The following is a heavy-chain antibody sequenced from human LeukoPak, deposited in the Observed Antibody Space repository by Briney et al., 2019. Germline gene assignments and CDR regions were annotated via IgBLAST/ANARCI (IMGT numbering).Heavy chain of an antibody. Sequence: ASVKVSCKASGGTFSSYAISWVRQAPGQGLEWMGRIIPILGIANYAQKFQGRVTITADKSTSTAYMELSSLRSEDTAVYYCASILGSGYALHYGMDVWGQGTTVTVSS. CDR1: GGTFSSYA. J-gene: IGHJ6*02. CDR3: ASILGSGYALHYGMDV. CDR2: IIPILGIA. V-gene: IGHV1-69*04. D-gene: IGHD5-12*01.